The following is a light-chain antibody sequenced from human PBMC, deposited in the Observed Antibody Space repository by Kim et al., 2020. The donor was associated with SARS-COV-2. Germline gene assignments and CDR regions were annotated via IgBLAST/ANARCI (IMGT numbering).Light chain of an antibody. CDR2: GAS. CDR1: QSVSSD. V-gene: IGKV3-15*01. CDR3: QQYNKWPPWT. J-gene: IGKJ1*01. Sequence: SPGERGTLSCRASQSVSSDLAWYQQKAGQAPRLLMYGASTRATDIPARFSGSGSGTEFTLTISRLQSEDVAVYYCQQYNKWPPWTFGQGTKVDIK.